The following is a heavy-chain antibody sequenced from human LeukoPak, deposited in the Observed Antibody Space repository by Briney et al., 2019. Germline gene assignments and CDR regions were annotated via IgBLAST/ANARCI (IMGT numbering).Heavy chain of an antibody. Sequence: PSETLSLTCTVSGGSISSYYWSWIRQPPGKGLEWIGEINHSGSTNYNPSLKSRVTISVDTSKNQFSLKLSSVTAADTAVYYCARGPRITIFGVVIPYYYYYYMDVWGKGTTVTVSS. CDR2: INHSGST. J-gene: IGHJ6*03. V-gene: IGHV4-34*01. D-gene: IGHD3-3*01. CDR3: ARGPRITIFGVVIPYYYYYYMDV. CDR1: GGSISSYY.